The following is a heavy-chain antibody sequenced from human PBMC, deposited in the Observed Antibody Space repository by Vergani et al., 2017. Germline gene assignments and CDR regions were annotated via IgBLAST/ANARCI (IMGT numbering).Heavy chain of an antibody. J-gene: IGHJ4*02. CDR3: ARSSGYYSYYFDF. CDR2: LNPSGGST. CDR1: GYIFKNYY. V-gene: IGHV1-46*02. Sequence: VQLVQSGAEVRKPGASVTVSCTASGYIFKNYYIHWLRQAPGQAFEWMGILNPSGGSTSYAQKFQGRVTILADESTSTAYMELSSLRSEDTAVYYCARSSGYYSYYFDFWGQGTLVTVSS. D-gene: IGHD3-22*01.